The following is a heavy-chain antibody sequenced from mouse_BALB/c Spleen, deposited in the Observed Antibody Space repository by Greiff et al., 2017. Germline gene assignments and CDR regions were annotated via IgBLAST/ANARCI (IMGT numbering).Heavy chain of an antibody. J-gene: IGHJ2*01. D-gene: IGHD2-1*01. CDR2: IDPENGDT. Sequence: VQLQQSGAELVRSGASVKLSCTASGFNIKDYYMHWVKQRPEQGLEWIGWIDPENGDTEYAPKFQGKATMTADTSSNTAYLQLSSLTSEDTAVYYCNAWGGNHFPFDHRGQGTPLP. V-gene: IGHV14-4*02. CDR1: GFNIKDYY. CDR3: NAWGGNHFPFDH.